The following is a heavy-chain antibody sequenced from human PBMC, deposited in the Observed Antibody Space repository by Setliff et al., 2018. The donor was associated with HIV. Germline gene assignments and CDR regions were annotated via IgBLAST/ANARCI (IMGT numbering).Heavy chain of an antibody. D-gene: IGHD5-12*01. CDR3: AREISRYSGYEGRMDYFDY. CDR1: GVSTSSSTYY. J-gene: IGHJ4*02. CDR2: IFYSGST. V-gene: IGHV4-39*02. Sequence: SETLSLTCTVSGVSTSSSTYYWGWIRQPPGKGLEWIGYIFYSGSTYYNPSLKRRVTISVDTSKNHFSLRLSYVTAADTAVYYCAREISRYSGYEGRMDYFDYWGQGTLVTVSS.